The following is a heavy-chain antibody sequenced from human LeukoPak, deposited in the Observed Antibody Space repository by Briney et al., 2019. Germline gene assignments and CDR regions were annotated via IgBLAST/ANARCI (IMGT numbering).Heavy chain of an antibody. CDR3: ARLFDRGVIRGYFDY. Sequence: PSETLSLTCTVSGGSISSSSYYWGWIRQPPGKGLEWIGSIYYSGSTYYNPSLKSRVTISVDTSKNQFSLKLSSVTAADTAVYYCARLFDRGVIRGYFDYWGQGTLVTVSS. CDR1: GGSISSSSYY. CDR2: IYYSGST. J-gene: IGHJ4*02. V-gene: IGHV4-39*07. D-gene: IGHD3-10*01.